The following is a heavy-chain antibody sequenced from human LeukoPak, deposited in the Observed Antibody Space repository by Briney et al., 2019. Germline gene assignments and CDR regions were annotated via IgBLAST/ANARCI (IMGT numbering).Heavy chain of an antibody. CDR3: ARDERGVGATFLDY. J-gene: IGHJ4*02. D-gene: IGHD1-26*01. Sequence: PGGSLRLSCAAPGFTFSSYEMNWVRQAPGKGLEWVAVISYDGSNKYYADSVKGRFTISRDNSKNTLYLQMNSLRAEDTAVYYCARDERGVGATFLDYWGQGTLVTVSS. CDR2: ISYDGSNK. V-gene: IGHV3-30-3*01. CDR1: GFTFSSYE.